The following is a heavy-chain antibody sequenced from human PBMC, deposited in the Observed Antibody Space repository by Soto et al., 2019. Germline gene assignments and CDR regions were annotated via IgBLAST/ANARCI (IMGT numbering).Heavy chain of an antibody. Sequence: ASETLSLTCTVSGCSISSSSYYWGWILQPPGKGLEWIGSIYYSGSTYYTPSLMSRVTISVDTSKNQFSLRLNSVTAADTAVYYCARGSWSTRFEYWGQGSLVTVSS. J-gene: IGHJ4*02. D-gene: IGHD1-1*01. CDR2: IYYSGST. CDR3: ARGSWSTRFEY. V-gene: IGHV4-39*01. CDR1: GCSISSSSYY.